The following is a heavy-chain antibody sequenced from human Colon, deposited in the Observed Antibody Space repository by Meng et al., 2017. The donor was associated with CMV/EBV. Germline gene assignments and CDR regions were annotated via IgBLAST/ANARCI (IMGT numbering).Heavy chain of an antibody. Sequence: SVTVSCQASGYTFNKHGINWVRQAPGQGLECMGWINLWNGNIEYAQKFQGRITLTTDEYTSTVYMELRSRTSDDTAVYYCARGYDFWNGHYDYWGQGTLVTVSS. V-gene: IGHV1-18*01. J-gene: IGHJ4*02. CDR2: INLWNGNI. CDR1: GYTFNKHG. CDR3: ARGYDFWNGHYDY. D-gene: IGHD3-3*01.